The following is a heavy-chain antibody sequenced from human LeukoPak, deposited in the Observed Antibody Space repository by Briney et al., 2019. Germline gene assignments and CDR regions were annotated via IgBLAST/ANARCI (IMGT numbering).Heavy chain of an antibody. J-gene: IGHJ6*02. Sequence: GGSLRLSYAASGFSVSSNFMSWVRQAPGKGLEWVSLIYSGSDTYYADSVKGRFTISRDNSKNTVYLQMNSLRVEDTAVYYCGRYYVMDVWGQGTSVTVSS. CDR2: IYSGSDT. CDR3: GRYYVMDV. V-gene: IGHV3-53*01. CDR1: GFSVSSNF.